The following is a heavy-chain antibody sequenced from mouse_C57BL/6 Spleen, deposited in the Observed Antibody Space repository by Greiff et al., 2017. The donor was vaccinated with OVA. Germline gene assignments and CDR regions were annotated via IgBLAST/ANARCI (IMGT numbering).Heavy chain of an antibody. CDR2: ISYDGSN. Sequence: ESGPGLVKPSQSLSLTCSVTGYSITSGYYWNWIRQFPGNKLEWMGYISYDGSNNYNPSLKNRISITRDTSKNQFFLKLNSVTTEDTATYYCARGGYHVWFAYWGQGTLVTVSA. V-gene: IGHV3-6*01. CDR1: GYSITSGYY. CDR3: ARGGYHVWFAY. J-gene: IGHJ3*01. D-gene: IGHD2-2*01.